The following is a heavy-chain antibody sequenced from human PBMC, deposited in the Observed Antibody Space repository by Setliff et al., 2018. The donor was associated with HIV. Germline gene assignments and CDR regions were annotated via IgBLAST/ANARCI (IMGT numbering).Heavy chain of an antibody. Sequence: PSETLSLTCAVYGGSFSGYCWSWIRQPPGKGLEWIGEIQHSGRINYNPSLRSRVTTSVDTSKNQFSLRLRSVTAADTAVYYCARGRFHRLHRPYSGSGSLGIQYFDYWGQGTLVTVSS. CDR2: IQHSGRI. CDR1: GGSFSGYC. CDR3: ARGRFHRLHRPYSGSGSLGIQYFDY. J-gene: IGHJ4*02. V-gene: IGHV4-34*01. D-gene: IGHD3-10*01.